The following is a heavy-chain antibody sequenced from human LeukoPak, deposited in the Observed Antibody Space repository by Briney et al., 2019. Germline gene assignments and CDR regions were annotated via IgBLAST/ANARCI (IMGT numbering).Heavy chain of an antibody. CDR3: ARDGFLGPVTAYLDY. J-gene: IGHJ4*02. D-gene: IGHD2-21*02. V-gene: IGHV3-21*01. Sequence: GGSLRLSCAASGFTFSSYSMNWVRQAPGKGLEWVSSISSSSSYIYYADSVKGRFTISRDNAKNSLYLQMNSLRAEDTAVYYCARDGFLGPVTAYLDYWGQGTPVTVSS. CDR2: ISSSSSYI. CDR1: GFTFSSYS.